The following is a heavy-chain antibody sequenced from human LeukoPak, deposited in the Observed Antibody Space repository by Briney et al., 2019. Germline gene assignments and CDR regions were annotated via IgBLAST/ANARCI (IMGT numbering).Heavy chain of an antibody. CDR3: ARGGHDSSGYYGWFDP. V-gene: IGHV3-11*06. D-gene: IGHD3-22*01. Sequence: GGSLRLSCAASGFTFSDYYMSWIRQAPGKGLEWFSYISSSSSYTNYADSVKGRFTISRDNAKNSLYLQMNSLRAEDTAVYYCARGGHDSSGYYGWFDPWGQGTLVTVSS. J-gene: IGHJ5*02. CDR1: GFTFSDYY. CDR2: ISSSSSYT.